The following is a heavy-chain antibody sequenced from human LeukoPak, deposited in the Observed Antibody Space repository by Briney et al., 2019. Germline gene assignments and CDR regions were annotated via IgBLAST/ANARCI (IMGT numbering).Heavy chain of an antibody. Sequence: PSETLSLTCSVSGASITSKSYYWGWIRQAPGKGLEWIGTVYYSGASYYSASLKNRVTMSLDTSKNQVSLSLGSVTAADTAVYYCARQVVAGYYFGYWGQGTLVTVSS. CDR3: ARQVVAGYYFGY. CDR1: GASITSKSYY. J-gene: IGHJ4*02. V-gene: IGHV4-39*01. D-gene: IGHD6-19*01. CDR2: VYYSGAS.